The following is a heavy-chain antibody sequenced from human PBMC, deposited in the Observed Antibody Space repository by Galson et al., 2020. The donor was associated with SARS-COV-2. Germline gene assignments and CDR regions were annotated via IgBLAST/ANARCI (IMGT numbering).Heavy chain of an antibody. D-gene: IGHD1-26*01. CDR3: ARTRPTSGESSVGSFDV. Sequence: SGPTQVKPTETLTLTCTVSGFSLSNARVGVSWIRQPPGKALEWLAHIFSNDEKSYSTYLRRRLTVSKDTSKSQVVLTMANVDPLDTATYYGARTRPTSGESSVGSFDVGGLLTMVTVSS. CDR2: IFSNDEK. J-gene: IGHJ3*01. V-gene: IGHV2-26*01. CDR1: GFSLSNARVG.